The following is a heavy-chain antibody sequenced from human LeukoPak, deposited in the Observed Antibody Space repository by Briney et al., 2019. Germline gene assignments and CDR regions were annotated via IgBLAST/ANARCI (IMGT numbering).Heavy chain of an antibody. D-gene: IGHD6-19*01. CDR1: GDSISSSY. CDR3: ARVRLGRGLDY. J-gene: IGHJ4*01. V-gene: IGHV4-4*07. CDR2: IHTSGST. Sequence: SETLSLTCTVSGDSISSSYWGWIRQPAGKGLEWIGRIHTSGSTYYSPSLKSRVTMSVDTSTNQFSLKLSSVTAADTAMYYCARVRLGRGLDYWGHRTLVTVSS.